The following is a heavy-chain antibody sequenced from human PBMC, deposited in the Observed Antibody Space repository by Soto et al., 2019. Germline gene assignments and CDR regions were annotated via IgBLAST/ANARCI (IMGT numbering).Heavy chain of an antibody. CDR1: GGTFNNYP. Sequence: SVKVSCKASGGTFNNYPITWVRQAPGQGLEWMGGSIPIFGTANYAQKFQGRVTVSVDESTSTAYMELSSLRSEDTAVYYCARGRGYSGDDHYYYFDMDVWGQGTTVTVSS. J-gene: IGHJ6*02. V-gene: IGHV1-69*13. D-gene: IGHD5-12*01. CDR3: ARGRGYSGDDHYYYFDMDV. CDR2: SIPIFGTA.